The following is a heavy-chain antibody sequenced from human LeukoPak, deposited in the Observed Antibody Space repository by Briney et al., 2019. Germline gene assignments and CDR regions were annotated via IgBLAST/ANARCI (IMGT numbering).Heavy chain of an antibody. D-gene: IGHD5-24*01. CDR3: AKDVRPGDGYNIDY. V-gene: IGHV3-30*18. Sequence: GGSLRLSCAASGFTFSSYGMHWVRQAPGKGLEWVAVISYDGSNKYYADSVKGRFTISRDNSKNTLYLQMNSLRAEDTAVYCCAKDVRPGDGYNIDYWGQGTLVTVSS. CDR2: ISYDGSNK. CDR1: GFTFSSYG. J-gene: IGHJ4*02.